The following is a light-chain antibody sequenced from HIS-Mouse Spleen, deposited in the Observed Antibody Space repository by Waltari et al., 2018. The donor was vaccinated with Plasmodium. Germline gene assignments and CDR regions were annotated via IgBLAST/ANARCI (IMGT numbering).Light chain of an antibody. J-gene: IGKJ2*01. CDR1: QGISSY. CDR2: AAS. CDR3: QQYYSYPYT. Sequence: IRMTQSPSSFSSSSGNRVTKTCPVSQGISSYLAWYQQKPGKAPKLLIYAASTLQSGVPSRFSGSGSGTDFTLTISCLQSEDFATYYCQQYYSYPYTFGQGTKLEIK. V-gene: IGKV1-8*01.